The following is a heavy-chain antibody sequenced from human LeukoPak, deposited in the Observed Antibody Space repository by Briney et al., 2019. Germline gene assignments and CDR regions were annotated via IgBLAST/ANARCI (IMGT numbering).Heavy chain of an antibody. CDR2: IYHSGST. CDR3: ARSNDYYGSGSYPFDY. D-gene: IGHD3-10*01. J-gene: IGHJ4*02. Sequence: PSETLSLTCAVSGGSISSSNWWSWVRQPPGKGLEWIGEIYHSGSTNYNPSLKSRVTISVDKSKNQFSLKLSSVTAADTAVYYCARSNDYYGSGSYPFDYWGQGTLVTVSS. CDR1: GGSISSSNW. V-gene: IGHV4-4*02.